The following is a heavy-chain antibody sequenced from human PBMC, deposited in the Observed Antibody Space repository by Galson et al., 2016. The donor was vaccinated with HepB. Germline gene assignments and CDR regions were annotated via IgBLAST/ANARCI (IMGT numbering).Heavy chain of an antibody. CDR3: ASLSRGSSGDYPADH. CDR2: THHRGGT. V-gene: IGHV4-4*01. D-gene: IGHD7-27*01. Sequence: TLSLTCGVSNASIRGANWWGWVRQPPGRGLEWXGETHHRGGTRYNPSLVSRVTISIDESKNQFSLDFESVTAADTAIYFCASLSRGSSGDYPADHWGQGTLVAVSS. CDR1: NASIRGANW. J-gene: IGHJ4*02.